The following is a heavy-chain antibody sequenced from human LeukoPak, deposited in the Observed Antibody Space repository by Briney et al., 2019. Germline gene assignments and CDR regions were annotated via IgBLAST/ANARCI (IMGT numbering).Heavy chain of an antibody. V-gene: IGHV3-30*18. Sequence: GGSLRLSCTASGFTFSNYAMSWVRQAPGKGLEWVAVISYDGSNKYYADSVKGRFTISRDNSKDTLYLQMNSLRDEDTAVYYCAKGYSSSWDPFDYWGQGTLVTVSS. CDR1: GFTFSNYA. D-gene: IGHD6-13*01. J-gene: IGHJ4*02. CDR2: ISYDGSNK. CDR3: AKGYSSSWDPFDY.